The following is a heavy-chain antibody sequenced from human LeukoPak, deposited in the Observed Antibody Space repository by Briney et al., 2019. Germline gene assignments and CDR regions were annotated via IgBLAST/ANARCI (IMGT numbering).Heavy chain of an antibody. Sequence: SQTLSLTCAISGDSVSSNSAAWNWIRQSPSRGLEWLGRTYYRSKWYNDYAVSVKSRITINPDTSKNQFSLQLNSVTPEDTAVYYCARGPSSGWSEGEYYFDYWGQGTLVTVSS. V-gene: IGHV6-1*01. D-gene: IGHD6-13*01. CDR1: GDSVSSNSAA. J-gene: IGHJ4*02. CDR2: TYYRSKWYN. CDR3: ARGPSSGWSEGEYYFDY.